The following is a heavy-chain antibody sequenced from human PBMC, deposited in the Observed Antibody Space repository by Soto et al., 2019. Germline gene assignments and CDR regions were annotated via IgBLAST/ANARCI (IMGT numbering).Heavy chain of an antibody. D-gene: IGHD4-17*01. CDR3: ARGGRLRSPFGY. CDR1: GGSFSDYY. Sequence: SETLSLTCAVYGGSFSDYYWTWIRQPPGKGLEWIGGIKHSGTTTHNPSLKSRVTMSVDTSKNQFSLNLTSVTAADTAIYYCARGGRLRSPFGYWGQGILVTVSS. CDR2: IKHSGTT. V-gene: IGHV4-34*01. J-gene: IGHJ4*02.